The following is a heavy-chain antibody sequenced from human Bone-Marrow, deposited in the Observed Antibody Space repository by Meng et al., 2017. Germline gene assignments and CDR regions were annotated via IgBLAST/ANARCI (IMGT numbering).Heavy chain of an antibody. Sequence: QVQRHQLGTEISNLAAPLSPTGSCYGGSFIGSNWGSSRPPPGKGLEWIGSIYYSRSTYYTPSLKSRVTISVDTSKNQFSLKLSSVTAADTAVYYCARDSYDSSGYLDYWGQGTLVTVSS. V-gene: IGHV4-34*01. CDR1: GGSFIGSN. J-gene: IGHJ4*02. D-gene: IGHD3-22*01. CDR2: IYYSRST. CDR3: ARDSYDSSGYLDY.